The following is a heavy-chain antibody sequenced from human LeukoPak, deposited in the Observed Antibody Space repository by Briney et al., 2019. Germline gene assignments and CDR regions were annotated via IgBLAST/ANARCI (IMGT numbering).Heavy chain of an antibody. CDR1: GFTFSSYA. V-gene: IGHV3-30*04. J-gene: IGHJ4*02. Sequence: PGRSLRLSCAASGFTFSSYAMHWVRQAPGKGLEWVAVISYDGSNKYYAGSVKGRFTISRDNSKNTLYLQMNSLRAEDTAVYYCARGGIENSGWDQIDYWGQGTLVTVSS. CDR3: ARGGIENSGWDQIDY. D-gene: IGHD6-19*01. CDR2: ISYDGSNK.